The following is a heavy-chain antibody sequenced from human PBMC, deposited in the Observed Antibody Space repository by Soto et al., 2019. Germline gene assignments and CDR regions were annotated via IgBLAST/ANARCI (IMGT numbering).Heavy chain of an antibody. Sequence: QLQLQESGSGLVKPSQTLSLTCAVSGGSISSGGYSWSWIRQPPGKVLEWIGYIYHSGSTYYNPSLHRRVTISVDRSKHQFSLKLSAVSPADTAVYYCARVPDRWGQVTLVTVSS. CDR2: IYHSGST. J-gene: IGHJ5*02. CDR1: GGSISSGGYS. D-gene: IGHD2-2*01. V-gene: IGHV4-30-2*01. CDR3: ARVPDR.